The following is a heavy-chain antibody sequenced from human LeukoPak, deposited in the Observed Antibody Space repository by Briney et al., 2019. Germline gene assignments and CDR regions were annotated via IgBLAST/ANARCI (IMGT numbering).Heavy chain of an antibody. CDR3: ARDGKDYGDYVGAFDI. Sequence: PGGSLRLSCAASGFTFSSYGMHWVRQAPGKGLEWVAVIWYDGSNKYYADSVKGRFTISRDNSKNTLYLQMNSLRAEGTAVYYCARDGKDYGDYVGAFDIWGQGTMVTVSS. CDR1: GFTFSSYG. CDR2: IWYDGSNK. D-gene: IGHD4-17*01. J-gene: IGHJ3*02. V-gene: IGHV3-33*08.